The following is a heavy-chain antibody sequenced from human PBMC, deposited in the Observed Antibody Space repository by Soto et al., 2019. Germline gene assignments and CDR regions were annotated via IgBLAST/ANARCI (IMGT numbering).Heavy chain of an antibody. D-gene: IGHD6-13*01. CDR2: ISGYNGNT. J-gene: IGHJ1*01. Sequence: GASVKVSCKASGYTFTTYGIHWVRQAPGQGLEWMGWISGYNGNTNYAQKFQGRVTMTTDTSTTTAYMDLRSLRSDDTAVYYCGRERDGTSWSSAEYLQHWGQGTLVTSPQ. V-gene: IGHV1-18*01. CDR3: GRERDGTSWSSAEYLQH. CDR1: GYTFTTYG.